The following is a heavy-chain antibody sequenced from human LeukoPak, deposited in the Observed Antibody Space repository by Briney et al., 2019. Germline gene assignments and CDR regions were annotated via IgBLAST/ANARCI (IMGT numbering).Heavy chain of an antibody. CDR3: ARAANILGRVDY. D-gene: IGHD2/OR15-2a*01. V-gene: IGHV4-61*03. Sequence: PSETLSLTCTVSGGSVSSGSYYWSWIRQPQGKGLEWIGYVYWTGNTNYNPSLKSRVTISVDTSKNHFSLKLTSVTAADTAVYYCARAANILGRVDYWGQGTLVTVSS. CDR1: GGSVSSGSYY. J-gene: IGHJ4*02. CDR2: VYWTGNT.